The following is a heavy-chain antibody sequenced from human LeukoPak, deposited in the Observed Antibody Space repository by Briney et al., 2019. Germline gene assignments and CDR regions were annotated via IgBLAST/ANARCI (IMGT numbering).Heavy chain of an antibody. CDR2: ISYDGSNK. V-gene: IGHV3-30-3*01. CDR1: GFTFSSSA. Sequence: GGSLRLSCAASGFTFSSSATHWVRQAPDKGLEWVAVISYDGSNKYYADSVKGRFTISRDNSKNTLYLQMNSLRADDTAVYYGARDRDSSGWYEGFDYWGQGTLVTVSS. CDR3: ARDRDSSGWYEGFDY. D-gene: IGHD6-19*01. J-gene: IGHJ4*02.